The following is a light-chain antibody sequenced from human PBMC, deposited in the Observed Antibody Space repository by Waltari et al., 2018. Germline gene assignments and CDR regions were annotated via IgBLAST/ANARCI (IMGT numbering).Light chain of an antibody. CDR1: QSVFTY. Sequence: VLTPSPVTLSVSAVVTATPSCRASQSVFTYLHWYQQKPGQTPRLLINDTSKRATGNPPRFSGSGSGLGFTLTISNLEDEDFALDYCQQGSLLPLTFGGGTKVGIK. CDR2: DTS. V-gene: IGKV3-11*01. CDR3: QQGSLLPLT. J-gene: IGKJ4*01.